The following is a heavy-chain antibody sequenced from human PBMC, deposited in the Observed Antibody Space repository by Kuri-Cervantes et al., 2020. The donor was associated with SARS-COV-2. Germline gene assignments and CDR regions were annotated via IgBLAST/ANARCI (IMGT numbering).Heavy chain of an antibody. Sequence: GRSLRLSCAASGFTFDDYAMHWVRQAPGKGLEWVSLISWDGGSTYYADSVKGRFTISRDNSKNTLYLQMNSLRAEDTAVYYCAKDHGSTGSPDYFDYWGQGTLVTVSS. CDR3: AKDHGSTGSPDYFDY. CDR1: GFTFDDYA. D-gene: IGHD3-9*01. V-gene: IGHV3-43D*03. J-gene: IGHJ4*02. CDR2: ISWDGGST.